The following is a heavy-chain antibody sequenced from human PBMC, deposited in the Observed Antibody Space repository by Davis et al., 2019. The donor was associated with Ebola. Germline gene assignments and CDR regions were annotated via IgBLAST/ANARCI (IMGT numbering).Heavy chain of an antibody. Sequence: ASVKVSCKASGFTLTKYAILWVRHASGQGLGWMGWINTNTGNPTYAQGFTGRFVFSLDTSVSTAYLQISSLKAEDTAVYYCARGGAAGHWGQGTLVTVSS. D-gene: IGHD6-13*01. CDR2: INTNTGNP. CDR3: ARGGAAGH. J-gene: IGHJ4*02. CDR1: GFTLTKYA. V-gene: IGHV7-4-1*02.